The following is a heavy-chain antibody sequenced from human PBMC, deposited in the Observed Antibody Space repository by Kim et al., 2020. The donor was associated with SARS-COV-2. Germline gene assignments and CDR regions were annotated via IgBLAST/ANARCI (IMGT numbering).Heavy chain of an antibody. CDR2: INPSGGST. V-gene: IGHV1-46*01. CDR3: ARETAAAAGTESLWHYYYYGMDV. CDR1: GYTFTSYY. D-gene: IGHD6-13*01. J-gene: IGHJ6*02. Sequence: ASVKVSCKASGYTFTSYYMHWVRQAPGQGLEWMGIINPSGGSTSYAQKFQGRVTMTRDTSTSTVYMELSSLRSEDTAVYYCARETAAAAGTESLWHYYYYGMDVWGQGTTVTVSS.